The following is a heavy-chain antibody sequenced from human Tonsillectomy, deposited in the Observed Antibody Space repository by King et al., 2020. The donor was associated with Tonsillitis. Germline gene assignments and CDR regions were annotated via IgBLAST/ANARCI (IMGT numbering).Heavy chain of an antibody. CDR2: ISYSGST. Sequence: MQLQESGPGLVKPSETLSLICTVSGGSITSSTSYWGWIRQPPGKGLEWIGSISYSGSTYYNPSLESRVTISVDTSKNQFSLNLISVTAADTAVYYCARRREVPATLYYYYYMDVWGKGTTVTVSS. CDR1: GGSITSSTSY. V-gene: IGHV4-39*01. CDR3: ARRREVPATLYYYYYMDV. D-gene: IGHD2-2*01. J-gene: IGHJ6*03.